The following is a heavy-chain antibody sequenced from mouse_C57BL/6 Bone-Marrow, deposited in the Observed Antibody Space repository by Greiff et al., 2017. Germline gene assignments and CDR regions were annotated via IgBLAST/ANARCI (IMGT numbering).Heavy chain of an antibody. V-gene: IGHV7-1*01. CDR2: SRNKANDYTT. CDR1: GFTFSDFY. Sequence: DVHLVESGGGLVQSGRSLRLSCAASGFTFSDFYMEWVRQAPGKGLEWIAASRNKANDYTTEYSASVKGRFIVSRDTSQSILYLQMNALRAEDTAIYYYARDAPFNYAMDYWGQGTSVTVSS. CDR3: ARDAPFNYAMDY. J-gene: IGHJ4*01.